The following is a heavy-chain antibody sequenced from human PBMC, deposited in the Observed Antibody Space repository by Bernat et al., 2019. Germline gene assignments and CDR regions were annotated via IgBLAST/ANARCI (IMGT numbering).Heavy chain of an antibody. J-gene: IGHJ6*03. V-gene: IGHV3-30-3*01. CDR3: AGEGGDMVVVPAARDYYYYMDV. Sequence: QVQLVESGGGVVQPGRSLRLSCAASGFTFSSYAMHWVRQAPGKGLEWVAVISYDGSNKYYADSVKGRFTISRDNSKNTLYLQMNSLRAEDTGVYYCAGEGGDMVVVPAARDYYYYMDVWGKGTTVTVSS. CDR1: GFTFSSYA. CDR2: ISYDGSNK. D-gene: IGHD2-2*01.